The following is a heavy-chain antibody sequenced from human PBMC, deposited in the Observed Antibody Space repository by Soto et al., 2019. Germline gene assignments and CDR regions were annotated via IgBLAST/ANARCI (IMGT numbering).Heavy chain of an antibody. CDR2: VYYNGGT. CDR1: GGPISSNY. V-gene: IGHV4-59*12. CDR3: AKKYSYGSGTYLFYFAY. J-gene: IGHJ4*02. D-gene: IGHD3-10*01. Sequence: ETLSLTCTVSGGPISSNYWSWIRQPPGKGLEWIGYVYYNGGTNYNPSLKSRVTISIDTSNNQFSLKLNSVTAEDTAVYYCAKKYSYGSGTYLFYFAYWGQGTLVTVSS.